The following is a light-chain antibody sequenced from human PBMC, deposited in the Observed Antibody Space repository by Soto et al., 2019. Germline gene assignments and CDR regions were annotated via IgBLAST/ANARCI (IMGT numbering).Light chain of an antibody. CDR2: EVS. Sequence: QSALTQPASVSGSPGQSITISCTGTSSDVGGYKYVSWYQQHPGKAPKLMIYEVSYRPSGVSNRFSGSKSGNTAALTISGLQAEDEADYFCTSYTISTLVFATGTKLTVL. V-gene: IGLV2-14*01. J-gene: IGLJ1*01. CDR3: TSYTISTLV. CDR1: SSDVGGYKY.